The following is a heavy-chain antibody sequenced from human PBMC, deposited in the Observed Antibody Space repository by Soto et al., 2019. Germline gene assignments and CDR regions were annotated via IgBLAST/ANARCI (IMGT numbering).Heavy chain of an antibody. CDR2: ISYDGSNK. CDR1: GFSFSNYA. CDR3: ARSTIVAPPSN. V-gene: IGHV3-30*14. J-gene: IGHJ4*02. Sequence: GGSLRLSCAASGFSFSNYAMQWVRQAPGKGLEWVAVISYDGSNKYYADSVKGRFTISRDNSKNTMYLQMDSLRAEDTAVYYCARSTIVAPPSNWGQGTLVTAPQ. D-gene: IGHD6-6*01.